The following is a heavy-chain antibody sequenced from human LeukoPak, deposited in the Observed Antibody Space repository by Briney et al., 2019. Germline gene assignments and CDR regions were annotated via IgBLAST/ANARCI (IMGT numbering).Heavy chain of an antibody. V-gene: IGHV4-4*07. J-gene: IGHJ5*02. D-gene: IGHD4-17*01. Sequence: KPSETLSLTCSDSGGSVSSYHWNWIRQFAGKGLEWVGRIHASGSSNYLPSLKRRVTMSLDTSKMQLSLRLNSVTAADTAVYYCVRENRDDGDSRGGFFDLWGQGTPVSVSS. CDR1: GGSVSSYH. CDR2: IHASGSS. CDR3: VRENRDDGDSRGGFFDL.